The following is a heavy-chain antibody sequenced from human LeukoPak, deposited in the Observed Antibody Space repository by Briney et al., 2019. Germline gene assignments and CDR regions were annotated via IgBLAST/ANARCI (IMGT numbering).Heavy chain of an antibody. CDR2: INTNTGNP. CDR1: GYTFTSYA. CDR3: ARGHTMAQKYYYDSSGYILTDRPHIDY. D-gene: IGHD3-22*01. Sequence: ASVKVSCKASGYTFTSYAMNWVRQAPGQGLEWMGWINTNTGNPTYAQGFTGRFVFSLDTSVSTAYLQISSLKAEDTAVYYCARGHTMAQKYYYDSSGYILTDRPHIDYWGQGTLVTVSS. V-gene: IGHV7-4-1*02. J-gene: IGHJ4*02.